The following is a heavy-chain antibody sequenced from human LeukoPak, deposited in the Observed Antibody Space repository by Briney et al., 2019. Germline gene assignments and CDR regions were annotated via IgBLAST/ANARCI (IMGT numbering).Heavy chain of an antibody. CDR2: IYYSGST. CDR1: GGSISSSSYY. CDR3: ARHGPTWNYGEIDY. D-gene: IGHD1-7*01. Sequence: ASETLSLTCTVSGGSISSSSYYWGWIRQPRGKGLEWIGSIYYSGSTYYNPSLKSRVTISVDTSKNQFSLKLSSVTAADTAVYYCARHGPTWNYGEIDYWGQGTLVTVSS. J-gene: IGHJ4*02. V-gene: IGHV4-39*01.